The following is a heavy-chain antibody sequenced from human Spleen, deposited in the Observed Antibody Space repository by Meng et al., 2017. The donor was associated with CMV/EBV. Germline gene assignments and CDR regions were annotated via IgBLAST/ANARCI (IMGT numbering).Heavy chain of an antibody. CDR1: GGTFSSFS. CDR2: INPTGGRT. CDR3: ARVGREGGLDV. J-gene: IGHJ6*02. Sequence: ASVQVSCKASGGTFSSFSFSWMRQAPGQGLEWMGIINPTGGRTSYAQNFQGRVTMARDTSTSTLYMEMSSLRSEDTAVYYCARVGREGGLDVWGQGTTVTVSS. D-gene: IGHD1-26*01. V-gene: IGHV1-46*01.